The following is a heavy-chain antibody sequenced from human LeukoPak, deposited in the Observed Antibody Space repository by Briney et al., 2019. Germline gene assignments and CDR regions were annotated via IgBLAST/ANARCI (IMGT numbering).Heavy chain of an antibody. CDR2: INHSGST. Sequence: SETLSLTCAVYGGSFSGYYWSWIRQPPGKGLEWIGEINHSGSTNYNPSLKSRVTISVDTSKNQFSLKLSSVTAADTAVYYCARGYYDILNWFDPWGQGTLVTVSS. J-gene: IGHJ5*02. D-gene: IGHD3-9*01. CDR3: ARGYYDILNWFDP. CDR1: GGSFSGYY. V-gene: IGHV4-34*01.